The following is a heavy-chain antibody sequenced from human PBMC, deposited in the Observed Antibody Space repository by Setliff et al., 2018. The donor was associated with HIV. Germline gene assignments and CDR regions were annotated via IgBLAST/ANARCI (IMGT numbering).Heavy chain of an antibody. Sequence: ASVKVSCKASGYTFTGYYIHWVRPAPEQGLQWMGRINPNIGSTNYAQNFQGRATMTRDTSVNTAFMELVNLRADATAVYYCARDYRTTDILSSGYMDDWGKGTTVTVSS. J-gene: IGHJ6*03. D-gene: IGHD3-9*01. CDR3: ARDYRTTDILSSGYMDD. CDR2: INPNIGST. CDR1: GYTFTGYY. V-gene: IGHV1-2*06.